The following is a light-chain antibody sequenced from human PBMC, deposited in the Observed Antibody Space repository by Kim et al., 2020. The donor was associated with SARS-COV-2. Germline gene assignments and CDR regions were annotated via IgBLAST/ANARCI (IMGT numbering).Light chain of an antibody. J-gene: IGKJ1*01. Sequence: GDRVTITCRASQRIATYLNWYQQKPGKAPKLLIYAASSLQSGVPSRFSGSGSGTDFTLTISSLQPEDFATYYCQQSYSTPRTFGQGTKVDIK. V-gene: IGKV1-39*01. CDR2: AAS. CDR3: QQSYSTPRT. CDR1: QRIATY.